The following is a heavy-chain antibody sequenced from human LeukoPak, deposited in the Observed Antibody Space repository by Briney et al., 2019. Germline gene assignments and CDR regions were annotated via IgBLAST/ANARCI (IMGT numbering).Heavy chain of an antibody. CDR2: IKEDGSER. Sequence: GGSLRLSCEGSAFIFSGHWMNWVRQTPGKGLEWVASIKEDGSERQYVDSVKGRFSISRDNSKNTLYLQMNSLRAEDTAVYYCARDLSDYWGQGTLVTVSS. CDR3: ARDLSDY. J-gene: IGHJ4*02. V-gene: IGHV3-7*01. CDR1: AFIFSGHW.